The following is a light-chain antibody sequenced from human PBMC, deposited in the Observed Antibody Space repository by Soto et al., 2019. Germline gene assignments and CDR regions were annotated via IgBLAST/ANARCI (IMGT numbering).Light chain of an antibody. CDR1: QSISRY. CDR3: QQYNSYSRT. J-gene: IGKJ1*01. CDR2: DAS. Sequence: DIQMTQSPSSRSASVGDRITITYRASQSISRYLNWYQHKTGKAPKLLIYDASSLASGVSLRFRGRGSGTECTLTISRLQTDDFPTYYCQQYNSYSRTFGQGTKVDIK. V-gene: IGKV1-5*01.